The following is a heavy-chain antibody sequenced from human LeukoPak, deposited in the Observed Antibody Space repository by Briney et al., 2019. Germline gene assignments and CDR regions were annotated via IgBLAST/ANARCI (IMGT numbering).Heavy chain of an antibody. J-gene: IGHJ4*02. Sequence: PGRSLRLSCTASGFTFGDYAMSWIRQAPGKGLEWVSIIYSGGSTYYADSVKGRFTISRDNSKNTLYLQMNSLRAEDTAVYYCARGYDYVWGSYRYPFDYWGQGTLVTVSS. V-gene: IGHV3-53*01. CDR3: ARGYDYVWGSYRYPFDY. CDR1: GFTFGDYA. CDR2: IYSGGST. D-gene: IGHD3-16*02.